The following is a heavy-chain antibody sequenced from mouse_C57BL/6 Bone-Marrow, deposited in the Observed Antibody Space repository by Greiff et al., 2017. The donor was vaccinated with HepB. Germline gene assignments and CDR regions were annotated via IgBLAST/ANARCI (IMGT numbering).Heavy chain of an antibody. V-gene: IGHV14-4*01. CDR2: IDPENGDT. J-gene: IGHJ3*01. CDR3: TTGVRAWFAY. CDR1: GFNIKDDY. Sequence: EVQLVESGAELVRPGASVKLSCTASGFNIKDDYMHWVKQRPEQGLEWIGWIDPENGDTEYASKFQGKATITADTSSNTAYLQLSSLTSEDTAVYYCTTGVRAWFAYWGQGTLVTVSA. D-gene: IGHD2-14*01.